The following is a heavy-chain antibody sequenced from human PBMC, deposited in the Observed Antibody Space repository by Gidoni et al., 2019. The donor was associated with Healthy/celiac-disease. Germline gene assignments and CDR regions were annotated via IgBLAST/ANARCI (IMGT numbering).Heavy chain of an antibody. CDR1: GCTLSDYY. V-gene: IGHV3-72*01. Sequence: LVQSGGGLVQPGGSLRLSCAASGCTLSDYYMDWVRQAPGKGLEWVARSRNKDNSFTTEYVASVRGRFTISRDDPKNSLFLQMNSLKTEDTAVYYCTRVSTGSAGAFWGQGSLVTVSS. D-gene: IGHD1-1*01. CDR2: SRNKDNSFTT. J-gene: IGHJ4*02. CDR3: TRVSTGSAGAF.